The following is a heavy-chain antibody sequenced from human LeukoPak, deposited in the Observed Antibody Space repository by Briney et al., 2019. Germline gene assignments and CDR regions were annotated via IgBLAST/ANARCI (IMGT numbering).Heavy chain of an antibody. CDR1: GFTFSSYT. CDR2: ISGSGSTI. J-gene: IGHJ3*02. Sequence: GGSLRLSCAASGFTFSSYTMNWVRQAPGRGLEWVSYISGSGSTIYYADSVKGRFTISRDNAKNSLYLQINSLRDEDTAVYYCARAYGAFDIWGQGTMVTVSS. CDR3: ARAYGAFDI. D-gene: IGHD2-8*01. V-gene: IGHV3-48*02.